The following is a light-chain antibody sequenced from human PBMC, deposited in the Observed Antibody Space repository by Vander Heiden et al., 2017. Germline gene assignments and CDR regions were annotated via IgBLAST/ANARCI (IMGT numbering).Light chain of an antibody. CDR2: PIS. CDR1: QPISRW. CDR3: QQYSSYWT. Sequence: DIRMTQSPSTLSASVGDRVTITCRASQPISRWLAWYQQKPGKAPKLLIYPISTLESGVPSRFSGSGSGTEFTLTISSLQPDDFATYFCQQYSSYWTFGQGTKVDIK. V-gene: IGKV1-5*03. J-gene: IGKJ1*01.